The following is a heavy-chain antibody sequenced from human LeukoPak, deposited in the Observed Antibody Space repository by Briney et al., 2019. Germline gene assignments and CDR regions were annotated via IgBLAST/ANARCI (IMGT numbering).Heavy chain of an antibody. Sequence: SETLSLTCVVDGGSFSGYYWSWIRQPPGKGLGWDGEINHSGSTNYNPSLKSRVTISVDTSKNQFSLKLSSVTAADTAVYYCARASRGYSYGYYYYMDVWGKGTTVTVSS. CDR3: ARASRGYSYGYYYYMDV. CDR2: INHSGST. V-gene: IGHV4-34*01. CDR1: GGSFSGYY. J-gene: IGHJ6*03. D-gene: IGHD5-18*01.